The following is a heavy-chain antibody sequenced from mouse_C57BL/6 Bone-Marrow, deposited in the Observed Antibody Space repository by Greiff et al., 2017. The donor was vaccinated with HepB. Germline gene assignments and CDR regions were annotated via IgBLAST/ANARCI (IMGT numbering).Heavy chain of an antibody. CDR3: ERRGYDGYPWFAY. CDR1: GYSFTGYY. Sequence: EVQLQQSGPELVKPGASVKISCKASGYSFTGYYMNWVKQSPEKSLEWIGEINPSTGGTTYNQKFKAKATLTVDKSSSTAYMQLKSLTSEDSAVYYCERRGYDGYPWFAYWGQGTLVTVSA. V-gene: IGHV1-42*01. D-gene: IGHD2-3*01. CDR2: INPSTGGT. J-gene: IGHJ3*01.